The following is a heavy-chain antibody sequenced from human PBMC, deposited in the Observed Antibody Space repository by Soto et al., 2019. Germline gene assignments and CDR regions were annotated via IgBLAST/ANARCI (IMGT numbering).Heavy chain of an antibody. CDR3: ARRGVVGAIKDPGYFDN. V-gene: IGHV4-30-2*01. Sequence: QLQLQESGSGLVKPSRTLSLTCAVSGASIASGGYSWSWIRQPPGKGLEWIGNIHHTGNSYYNPSLKSRVTLLVDRSKNKFSLELTSVTAADTAVYYCARRGVVGAIKDPGYFDNWGQGTLVSVSS. CDR1: GASIASGGYS. J-gene: IGHJ4*02. D-gene: IGHD1-26*01. CDR2: IHHTGNS.